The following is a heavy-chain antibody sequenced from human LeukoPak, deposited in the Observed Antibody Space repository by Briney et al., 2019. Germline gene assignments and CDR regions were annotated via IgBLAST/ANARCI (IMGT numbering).Heavy chain of an antibody. J-gene: IGHJ4*02. CDR1: GFTFSSYA. V-gene: IGHV3-30-3*01. Sequence: GGSLRLSCAASGFTFSSYAMHWVRQAPGKGLEWVALISSDGSNKYYADSVKGRFTISRDNSKNTLYLQMNSLRAEDTAVYYCARDAPGGATMDYWGQGTLVTVSS. CDR3: ARDAPGGATMDY. D-gene: IGHD1-26*01. CDR2: ISSDGSNK.